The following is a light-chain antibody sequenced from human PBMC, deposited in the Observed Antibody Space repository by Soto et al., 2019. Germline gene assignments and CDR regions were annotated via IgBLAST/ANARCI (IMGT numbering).Light chain of an antibody. CDR1: SSDVGGYNY. CDR3: TSYTTSSTYV. Sequence: QSALTQPASVSGSPGQSITISCTGTSSDVGGYNYVSWYQQLPGKAPKLMIYEVSNRPSGVSARFSGSRSGNTASLSISGLQAEDEADYYCTSYTTSSTYVFGTGTKVTVL. V-gene: IGLV2-14*01. J-gene: IGLJ1*01. CDR2: EVS.